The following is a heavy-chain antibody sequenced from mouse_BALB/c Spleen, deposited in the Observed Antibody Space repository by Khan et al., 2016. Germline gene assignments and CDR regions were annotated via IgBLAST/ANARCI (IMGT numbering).Heavy chain of an antibody. J-gene: IGHJ2*01. D-gene: IGHD2-2*01. CDR3: ARRGYTGTYFDY. CDR1: GYTFTSYV. Sequence: VQLQQSGPELVKPGASVKMSCKSSGYTFTSYVMHWVKQKPGQGLEWIGYIDPYNDGTKYNEKFKGKATLTSDKSSSTAYMELSRLTSEDSAVYCCARRGYTGTYFDYWCQGTTLTVSS. V-gene: IGHV1S136*01. CDR2: IDPYNDGT.